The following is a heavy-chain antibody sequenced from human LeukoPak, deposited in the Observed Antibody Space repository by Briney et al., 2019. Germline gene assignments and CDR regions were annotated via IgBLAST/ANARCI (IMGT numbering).Heavy chain of an antibody. Sequence: GRSLRLSCAASGFTFDDYAMHWVRQAPGKGLEWVSGISWNSGSIGYADSVKGRFTISRDNAKNSLYLQMNSLRAEDTALYYCAKDIRYSYGSNFDYWGQGTLVTVSS. V-gene: IGHV3-9*01. CDR1: GFTFDDYA. D-gene: IGHD5-18*01. CDR2: ISWNSGSI. CDR3: AKDIRYSYGSNFDY. J-gene: IGHJ4*02.